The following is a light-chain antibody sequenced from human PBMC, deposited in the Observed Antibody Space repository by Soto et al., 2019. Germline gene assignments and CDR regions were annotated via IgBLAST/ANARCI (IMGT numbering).Light chain of an antibody. V-gene: IGLV2-14*01. J-gene: IGLJ1*01. CDR3: SSYTSRSTLAYV. Sequence: QSVLTQPASVSGSPGQSITISCTGTSSDVGGYNYVSWYQQHPGKAPKLMIYEVSNRPSGVSNRFSGSKSGNTASLTISGLQAEDEADDYCSSYTSRSTLAYVFGSGTKLTVL. CDR2: EVS. CDR1: SSDVGGYNY.